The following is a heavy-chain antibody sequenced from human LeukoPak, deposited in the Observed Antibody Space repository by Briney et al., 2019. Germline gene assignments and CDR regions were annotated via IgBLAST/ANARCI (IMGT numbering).Heavy chain of an antibody. CDR1: GFTFSSYA. CDR3: AKGNRSGSEN. D-gene: IGHD1-1*01. J-gene: IGHJ4*02. V-gene: IGHV3-23*01. Sequence: GGSLRLSCAASGFTFSSYAMSWVRQAPGKGLEWVSIISGSGDYTDYADSVKGRFTISRDNSKNTFYVQMNSLRAEDTAVYYCAKGNRSGSENWGQGTLVTVSS. CDR2: ISGSGDYT.